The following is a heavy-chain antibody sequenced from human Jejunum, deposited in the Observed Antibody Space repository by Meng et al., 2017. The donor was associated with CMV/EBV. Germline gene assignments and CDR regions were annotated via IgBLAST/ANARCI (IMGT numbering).Heavy chain of an antibody. Sequence: SWVASGLTVESNSMSWVRQAPGKGLEWISVIYSAGNAHYADSEKGRFTISRDTSKNTVYLQLNSLRPEDTAVYYCVRGGLKGFDPWGQGTLVTVSS. CDR3: VRGGLKGFDP. CDR2: IYSAGNA. V-gene: IGHV3-66*02. D-gene: IGHD3-16*01. CDR1: GLTVESNS. J-gene: IGHJ5*02.